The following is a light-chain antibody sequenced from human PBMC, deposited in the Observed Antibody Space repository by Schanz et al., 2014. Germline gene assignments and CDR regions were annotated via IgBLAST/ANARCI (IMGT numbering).Light chain of an antibody. J-gene: IGLJ2*01. CDR2: DVS. CDR1: SSDVGGFNY. V-gene: IGLV2-14*03. Sequence: QSALTQPASVSGSPGQSITISCTEISSDVGGFNYVSWYQQHPGKAPKLMIYDVSNRPSGISNRFSGSKSGNTASLTISGLQAEDEADYYCSSYVHDGTPVVFGGGTKLTVL. CDR3: SSYVHDGTPVV.